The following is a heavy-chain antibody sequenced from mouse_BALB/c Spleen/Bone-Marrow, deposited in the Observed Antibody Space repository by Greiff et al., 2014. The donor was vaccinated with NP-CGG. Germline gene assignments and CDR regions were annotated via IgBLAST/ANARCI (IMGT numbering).Heavy chain of an antibody. J-gene: IGHJ3*01. CDR1: GYTFTSYY. CDR3: TREGDSPFAY. Sequence: VQEVESGAELVKPGASVKLSCKASGYTFTSYYMYWVKQRPGQGLEWIGEINPSNGGTNFNEKFKSKATLTVDKSSSTAYMQLSSLTSEDSAVYYCTREGDSPFAYWGQGTLVTVSA. CDR2: INPSNGGT. D-gene: IGHD2-13*01. V-gene: IGHV1S81*02.